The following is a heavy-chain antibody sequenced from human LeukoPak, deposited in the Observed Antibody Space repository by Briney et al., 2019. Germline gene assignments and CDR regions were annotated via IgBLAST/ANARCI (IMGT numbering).Heavy chain of an antibody. V-gene: IGHV3-23*01. CDR1: GFTFSSYS. CDR2: ISGSGGST. J-gene: IGHJ5*02. D-gene: IGHD1-26*01. Sequence: GGSLRLSCAASGFTFSSYSMNWVRQAPGKGLEWVSAISGSGGSTYYADSVKGRFTISRDNSKNTLYLQMNSLRAEDTAVYYCAGGSTTTTGVAPQGFDPWGQGTLVTVSS. CDR3: AGGSTTTTGVAPQGFDP.